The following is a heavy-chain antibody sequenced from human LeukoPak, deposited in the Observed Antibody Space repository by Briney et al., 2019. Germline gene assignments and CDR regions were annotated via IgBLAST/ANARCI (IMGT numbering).Heavy chain of an antibody. J-gene: IGHJ5*02. D-gene: IGHD4-11*01. CDR3: ARITVTGNWFDP. V-gene: IGHV4-31*03. CDR2: IYYSGST. CDR1: GGSISSGGYY. Sequence: SETLSLTCTVSGGSISSGGYYWSWIRQHPGEGLEWIGYIYYSGSTYYNPSLKSRVTISVDTSKNQFSLQLSSVTAADTAVYYCARITVTGNWFDPWGQGTLVTVSS.